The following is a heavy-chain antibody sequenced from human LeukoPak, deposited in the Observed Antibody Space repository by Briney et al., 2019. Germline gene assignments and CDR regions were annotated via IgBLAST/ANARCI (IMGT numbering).Heavy chain of an antibody. D-gene: IGHD3-22*01. CDR1: GGTFSSYA. CDR2: IIPIFGTA. V-gene: IGHV1-69*13. J-gene: IGHJ6*03. CDR3: ARVFFDVIVDSTTTSDYYYMDA. Sequence: GASVKVSCKASGGTFSSYAISWVRQAPGQGLEWMGGIIPIFGTANYAQKFQGRVTITADESTSTAYMELSSLRSEDTAVYYCARVFFDVIVDSTTTSDYYYMDAWGKGTTVTISS.